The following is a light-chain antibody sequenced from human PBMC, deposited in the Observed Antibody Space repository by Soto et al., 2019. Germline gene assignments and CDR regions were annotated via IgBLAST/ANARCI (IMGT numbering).Light chain of an antibody. J-gene: IGLJ3*02. CDR3: AVWDDSLNGRV. V-gene: IGLV1-44*01. Sequence: QSVLTQPPSASGTPGQRVTISCSGSRSNIGSNTVNWYQQLPGTAPKLLMYSNNQRPSGVPDRFSGSKSGTSASLAISGLQSEDVADYYCAVWDDSLNGRVFGGGTKLTVL. CDR2: SNN. CDR1: RSNIGSNT.